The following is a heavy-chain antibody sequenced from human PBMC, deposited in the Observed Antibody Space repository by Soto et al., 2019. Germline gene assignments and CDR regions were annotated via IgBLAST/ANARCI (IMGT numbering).Heavy chain of an antibody. CDR2: TRNKANSYTT. Sequence: GGSLRLSCAASGFTFSDHYMDWVRQAPGKGLEWVGRTRNKANSYTTEYAASVKGRFTISRDDSKNSLYLQMNSLKTEDTAVYYCARENSGSLDYWGQGTLVTVSS. CDR3: ARENSGSLDY. J-gene: IGHJ4*02. CDR1: GFTFSDHY. D-gene: IGHD3-10*01. V-gene: IGHV3-72*01.